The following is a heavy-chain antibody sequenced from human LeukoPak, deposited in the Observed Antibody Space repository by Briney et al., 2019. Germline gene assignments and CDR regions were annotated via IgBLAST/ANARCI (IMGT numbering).Heavy chain of an antibody. D-gene: IGHD3-22*01. CDR3: TRDSYGSSGYYIRNDY. CDR2: ISSSGSTI. Sequence: PGGSLRLSCAASGFTFSSYEMNWVRQAPGKGLEWVSYISSSGSTIYYADSVKGRFTISRDNAKNSLYLQMNSLRAEDTAVFHCTRDSYGSSGYYIRNDYWGQGTLVTVSS. V-gene: IGHV3-48*03. CDR1: GFTFSSYE. J-gene: IGHJ4*02.